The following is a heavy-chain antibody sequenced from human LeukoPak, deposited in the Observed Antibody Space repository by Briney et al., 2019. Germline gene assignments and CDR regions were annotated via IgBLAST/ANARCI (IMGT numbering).Heavy chain of an antibody. V-gene: IGHV4-59*01. CDR2: IYYSGGT. CDR3: AREVVVAGFDP. J-gene: IGHJ5*02. Sequence: SETLSLTCTVSGGSISSYYWCWIRQPPGKGLEWIGYIYYSGGTNYNPSLKSRVTISVDTSKNQFSLKLSSVTAADTAVYYCAREVVVAGFDPWGQGTLVTVSS. D-gene: IGHD2-15*01. CDR1: GGSISSYY.